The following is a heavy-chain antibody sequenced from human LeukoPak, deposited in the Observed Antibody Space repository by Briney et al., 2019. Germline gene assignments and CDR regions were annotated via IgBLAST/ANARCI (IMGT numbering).Heavy chain of an antibody. CDR2: ISSSGSAI. V-gene: IGHV3-48*03. CDR3: AREYCSGGRCSDAFDI. CDR1: GFTFSSYE. Sequence: GGSLRLSCAASGFTFSSYEMNWVRQAPGKGLEWISYISSSGSAIYYADSVKGRFTISRDNAKNSLYLQMNSLRAEDTALYYCAREYCSGGRCSDAFDIWGHGTMVTVSS. J-gene: IGHJ3*02. D-gene: IGHD2-15*01.